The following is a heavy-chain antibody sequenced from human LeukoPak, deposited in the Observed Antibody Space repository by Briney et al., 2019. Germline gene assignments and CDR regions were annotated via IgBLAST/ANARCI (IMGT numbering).Heavy chain of an antibody. CDR3: ARLTYFDWLSPSYFDY. CDR1: GGSIRSYY. D-gene: IGHD3-9*01. J-gene: IGHJ4*02. CDR2: IYYSGST. V-gene: IGHV4-59*08. Sequence: SETLSLTCTVSGGSIRSYYWSWIRQPPGKGLEWIGYIYYSGSTNYNPSLKSRVTISVDTSKNQFSLKLSSVTAADTAVYYCARLTYFDWLSPSYFDYWGQGTLVTVSS.